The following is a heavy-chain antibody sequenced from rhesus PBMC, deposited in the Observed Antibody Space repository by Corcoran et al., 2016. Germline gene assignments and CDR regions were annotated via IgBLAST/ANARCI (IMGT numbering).Heavy chain of an antibody. D-gene: IGHD6-25*01. J-gene: IGHJ4*01. V-gene: IGHV4-165*02. CDR3: ARARYTGSWNLDY. CDR1: GGSISGYW. Sequence: QLQLQESGPGLVKPSETLSLTCVVSGGSISGYWWNWIRQPPGKGLEWIGRIDDSGRTDYHPSLMRRVTSSRDTSKHQFYLRLSSETAEDTAVYYWARARYTGSWNLDYWGQGVLVTVSS. CDR2: IDDSGRT.